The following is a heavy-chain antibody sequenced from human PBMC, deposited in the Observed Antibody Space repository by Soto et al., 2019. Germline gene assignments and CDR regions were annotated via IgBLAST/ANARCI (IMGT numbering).Heavy chain of an antibody. V-gene: IGHV4-61*01. CDR3: ARDPIDYDFWSEKNWFDP. Sequence: QVQLQESGPVLVKPSETLSLTCTVSGGSVSSGSYYWSWIRQPPGKGLEWIGYIYYSGSTNSNPSHQIRVTISVDTSKNQFSLKLSSVTAADTAVYYCARDPIDYDFWSEKNWFDPWGQGTLVTVSS. CDR2: IYYSGST. J-gene: IGHJ5*02. D-gene: IGHD3-3*01. CDR1: GGSVSSGSYY.